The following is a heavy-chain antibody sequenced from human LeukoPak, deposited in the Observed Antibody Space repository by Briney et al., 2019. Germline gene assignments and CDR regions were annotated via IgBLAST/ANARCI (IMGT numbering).Heavy chain of an antibody. CDR3: ARSPSGYCDSISCYVAFDI. Sequence: SETLSLTCTVSGGSISSNYWSWIRQSPGKGLEWIGYVYYRGNTNYNPSLKSRVTISLDTSKNQTSLNLKYVTAADSAVYYCARSPSGYCDSISCYVAFDIWGQGTVVTVSS. CDR2: VYYRGNT. D-gene: IGHD2-2*01. CDR1: GGSISSNY. V-gene: IGHV4-59*01. J-gene: IGHJ3*02.